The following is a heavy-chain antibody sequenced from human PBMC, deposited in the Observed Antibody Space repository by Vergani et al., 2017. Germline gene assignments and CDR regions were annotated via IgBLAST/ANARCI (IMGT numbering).Heavy chain of an antibody. Sequence: EVQLLQSEGAVVQPGGSLRLSCVASGFTFRSHAMSWVRQGHGQGLEWFSSIKNTGDSTHYADSVKGRFTISRDNSKNTLYLQMNSLRVEDTAVYYCGRGSDNYNWCQGTLVTVSS. D-gene: IGHD5-24*01. CDR2: IKNTGDST. V-gene: IGHV3-23*01. CDR3: GRGSDNYN. CDR1: GFTFRSHA. J-gene: IGHJ4*02.